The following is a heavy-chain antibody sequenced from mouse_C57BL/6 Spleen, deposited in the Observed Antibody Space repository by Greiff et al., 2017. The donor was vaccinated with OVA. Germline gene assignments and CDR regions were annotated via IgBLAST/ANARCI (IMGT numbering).Heavy chain of an antibody. CDR3: ARRSSYVDY. CDR1: GFTFSDYY. D-gene: IGHD1-1*01. Sequence: EVKLVESGGGLVQPGGSLKLSCAASGFTFSDYYMYWVRQTPEKRLEWVAYISNGGGSTYYPDTVKGRFTISRDNAKNTLYLQMSRLKSEDTAMYYCARRSSYVDYWGQGTTLTVAS. V-gene: IGHV5-12*01. CDR2: ISNGGGST. J-gene: IGHJ2*01.